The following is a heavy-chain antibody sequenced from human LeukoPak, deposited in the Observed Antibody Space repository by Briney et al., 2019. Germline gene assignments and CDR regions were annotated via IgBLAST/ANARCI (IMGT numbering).Heavy chain of an antibody. V-gene: IGHV4-59*01. CDR1: GGSISSYY. Sequence: PSETLSLTCTVSGGSISSYYWSWIRPPPGKGLEWIGYIYYSGSTNYNPSLKRRVTISVDTSKNQFSLKLSSVTAADTAVYYCASGTYRYCSSTSSYALDYWGQGTLVTVSS. CDR2: IYYSGST. CDR3: ASGTYRYCSSTSSYALDY. J-gene: IGHJ4*02. D-gene: IGHD2-2*01.